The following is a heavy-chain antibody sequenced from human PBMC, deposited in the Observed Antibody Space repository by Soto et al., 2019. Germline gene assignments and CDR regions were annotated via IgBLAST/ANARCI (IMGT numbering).Heavy chain of an antibody. CDR3: ARGYRITIFGVGRNWFDP. V-gene: IGHV1-8*01. CDR1: GYTFTSYD. D-gene: IGHD3-3*01. Sequence: QVQLVQSGAEVKKPGASVKVSCKASGYTFTSYDINWERQATGQGLEWMGWMNPNSGNTGYAQKFQGRVTMTRNTSISTAYMELSSLRSEDTAVYYCARGYRITIFGVGRNWFDPWGQGTLVTVSS. J-gene: IGHJ5*02. CDR2: MNPNSGNT.